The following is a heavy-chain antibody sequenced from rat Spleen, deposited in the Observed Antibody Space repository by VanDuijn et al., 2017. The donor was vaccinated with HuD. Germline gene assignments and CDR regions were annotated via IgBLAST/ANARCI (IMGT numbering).Heavy chain of an antibody. CDR3: ARHNSGYFDY. J-gene: IGHJ2*01. CDR2: ISTGSST. CDR1: GFTFSNYY. Sequence: EVQLVESGGGLVQPGRSMKFSCTASGFTFSNYYMAWVRKAPTKGLEWVESISTGSSTYYRDSVKGRFTISRDNAKSTLYLQMDSLRSEDTATDYCARHNSGYFDYWGQGVMVTVSS. D-gene: IGHD4-3*01. V-gene: IGHV5-25*01.